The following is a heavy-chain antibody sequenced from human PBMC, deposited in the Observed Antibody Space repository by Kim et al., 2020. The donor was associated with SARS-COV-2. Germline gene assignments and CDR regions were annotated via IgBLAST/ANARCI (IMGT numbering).Heavy chain of an antibody. D-gene: IGHD1-1*01. J-gene: IGHJ4*02. Sequence: GGSLRLSCAASGFTFSSFAMSWVRQAPGKGLEWVSVLGGSGGSTYYADSVKGRFTISRDNSKNMLYLQMNSLRAEDTAVYHCAKLRSGTSLAAPDYWGQG. CDR1: GFTFSSFA. V-gene: IGHV3-23*01. CDR2: LGGSGGST. CDR3: AKLRSGTSLAAPDY.